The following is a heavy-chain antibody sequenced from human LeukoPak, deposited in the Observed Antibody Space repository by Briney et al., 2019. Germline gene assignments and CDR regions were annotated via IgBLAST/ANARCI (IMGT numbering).Heavy chain of an antibody. V-gene: IGHV1-69*06. CDR3: GRADFYSTYGSGSYYRFSAFDI. D-gene: IGHD3-10*01. CDR1: GGTFSIYA. Sequence: ASVTVSCTASGGTFSIYAISWVRQAPGQGLEWMGGIIPIFGTANYAQKLQGRVTITADKSTSTAYMELSRLRSEDTAVYYCGRADFYSTYGSGSYYRFSAFDIWGQGTMVTVSS. J-gene: IGHJ3*02. CDR2: IIPIFGTA.